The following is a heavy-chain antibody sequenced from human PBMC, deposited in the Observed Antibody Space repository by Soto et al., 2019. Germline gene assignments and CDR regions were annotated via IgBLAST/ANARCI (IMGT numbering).Heavy chain of an antibody. V-gene: IGHV4-39*07. CDR2: VYYSGST. J-gene: IGHJ4*02. Sequence: SEPLSLTCSVSGGSVSSDTYYWGWIRQPPGKGLQWIGSVYYSGSTNYNPSLKSRVTISVDTSKNQFSLKLSSVTAADTAVYYCARLNYDILTGYQGLLDYWGQGTLVTVSS. CDR3: ARLNYDILTGYQGLLDY. CDR1: GGSVSSDTYY. D-gene: IGHD3-9*01.